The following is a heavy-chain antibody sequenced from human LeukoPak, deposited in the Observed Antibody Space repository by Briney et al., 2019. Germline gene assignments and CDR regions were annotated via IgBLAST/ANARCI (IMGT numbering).Heavy chain of an antibody. CDR3: ARDNAQYYYDRDDGDAFDI. Sequence: VASVKVSCKASGYTFTNYFMHWVRQAPGQGLEGMGIINPSGGSTTYAQKFERIVNMTSDTSTSTVYMEVSSLRSDDTAVYFCARDNAQYYYDRDDGDAFDIWGQGTVVTVSS. D-gene: IGHD3-22*01. CDR2: INPSGGST. J-gene: IGHJ3*02. CDR1: GYTFTNYF. V-gene: IGHV1-46*01.